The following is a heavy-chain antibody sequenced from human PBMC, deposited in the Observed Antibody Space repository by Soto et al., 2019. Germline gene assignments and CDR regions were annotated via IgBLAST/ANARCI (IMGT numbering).Heavy chain of an antibody. CDR3: ATHGAVGYDFWIDGYYYGMDV. CDR2: IHHSGSI. Sequence: SETLSLTCTVSGGSISSDYYHWTWIRQSPERGLEWIGYIHHSGSILYNPSLKSRVTISVDTSKNQFSLNLSSVTAADTAVYFCATHGAVGYDFWIDGYYYGMDVWGQGTTVTVSS. CDR1: GGSISSDYYH. V-gene: IGHV4-30-4*08. D-gene: IGHD3-3*01. J-gene: IGHJ6*02.